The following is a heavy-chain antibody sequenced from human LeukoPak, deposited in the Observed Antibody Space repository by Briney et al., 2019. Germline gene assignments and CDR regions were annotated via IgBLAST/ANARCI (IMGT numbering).Heavy chain of an antibody. Sequence: PWGSLRLSCAASGFTFSSYGMHWVRQAPGKGLEWVAVIWYDGSNQYYADSVKGRFTISRDNSENTLDLQMNSLRAEDTAVYFCAKGIKYGDFPYDYYYGMDVWGQGTTVTVSS. CDR1: GFTFSSYG. CDR2: IWYDGSNQ. D-gene: IGHD2-21*02. J-gene: IGHJ6*02. CDR3: AKGIKYGDFPYDYYYGMDV. V-gene: IGHV3-33*06.